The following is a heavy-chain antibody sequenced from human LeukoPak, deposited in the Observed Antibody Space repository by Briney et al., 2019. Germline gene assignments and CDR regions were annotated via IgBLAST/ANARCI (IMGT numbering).Heavy chain of an antibody. CDR3: AALVVPAATLDY. J-gene: IGHJ4*02. Sequence: ASVTVSCKASGYTFTSYGISWVRQAPGQGLEWMGWISAYNGNTNYAQKLQGRVTMTTDTSTSTAYMELRSLRSDDTAVYYCAALVVPAATLDYWGQGTLVTVSS. D-gene: IGHD2-2*01. CDR1: GYTFTSYG. V-gene: IGHV1-18*01. CDR2: ISAYNGNT.